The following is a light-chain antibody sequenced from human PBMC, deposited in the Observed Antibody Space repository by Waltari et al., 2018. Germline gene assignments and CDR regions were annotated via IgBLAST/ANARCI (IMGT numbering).Light chain of an antibody. V-gene: IGKV3-20*01. J-gene: IGKJ4*01. Sequence: ESVLTQSPGTLSLSPGERATLSCRASQTVGSSNLAWYQQKPGKAPRLLIYAATNRATGIPYRVSGSGGETEFNLYISRVAHEEFAVYYCQQSGSSLPLTFGGGTKVEIK. CDR3: QQSGSSLPLT. CDR2: AAT. CDR1: QTVGSSN.